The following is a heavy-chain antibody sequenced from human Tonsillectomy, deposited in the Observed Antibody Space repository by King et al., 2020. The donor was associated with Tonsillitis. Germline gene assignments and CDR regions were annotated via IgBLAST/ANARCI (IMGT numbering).Heavy chain of an antibody. Sequence: VQLVESGAEVKKPGESLRISCTGSGYSFISYWISWVRQMPGKGLEWMGRIDPSDSYTKYSPSFQGHVTISADKPISTAYLQWSSLKASDTAMYYCARHGDYGSAIGDGFDIWGQGTMVTVSS. CDR1: GYSFISYW. CDR2: IDPSDSYT. V-gene: IGHV5-10-1*03. J-gene: IGHJ3*02. CDR3: ARHGDYGSAIGDGFDI. D-gene: IGHD4-17*01.